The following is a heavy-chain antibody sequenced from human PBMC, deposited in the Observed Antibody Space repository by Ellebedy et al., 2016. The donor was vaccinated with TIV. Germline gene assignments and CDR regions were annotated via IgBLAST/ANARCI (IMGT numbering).Heavy chain of an antibody. CDR3: ARASYNDKWKMIAFDL. D-gene: IGHD3-22*01. CDR1: GFIFSRYW. Sequence: GESLKISCADPGFIFSRYWMHWVRQAPGEGLEWVALIWFDGTHEDYADSVKGRFTISRANSMNTLYLHLNSLRADDTAVYYCARASYNDKWKMIAFDLWGQGTMVTVSS. CDR2: IWFDGTHE. J-gene: IGHJ3*01. V-gene: IGHV3-33*08.